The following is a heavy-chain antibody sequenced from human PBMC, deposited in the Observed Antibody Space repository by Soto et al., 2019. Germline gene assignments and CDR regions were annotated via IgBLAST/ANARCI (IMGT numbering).Heavy chain of an antibody. V-gene: IGHV4-31*03. CDR3: ARGRWDIVGATTLDY. CDR2: IYYSGST. CDR1: GGSTSSGGYY. Sequence: SETLSLTCTVSGGSTSSGGYYWSWIRQHPGKGLEWIGYIYYSGSTYYNPSLKSRVTISVDTSKDQFSLKLSSVTAADTAVYYCARGRWDIVGATTLDYWGQGTLVTVSS. J-gene: IGHJ4*02. D-gene: IGHD1-26*01.